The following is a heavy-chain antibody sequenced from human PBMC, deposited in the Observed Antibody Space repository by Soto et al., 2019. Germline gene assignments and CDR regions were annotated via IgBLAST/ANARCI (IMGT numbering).Heavy chain of an antibody. Sequence: GGSLRLSCTASGFTFGDYAISWFRQAPGKGLEWVGFIRSKAYGGTTEYAASVKGRFTISRDDSKSIAYLQMHSLKTEDTAVYYCTRGSGGPDYWGQGTLVNVSS. CDR3: TRGSGGPDY. D-gene: IGHD1-26*01. CDR2: IRSKAYGGTT. V-gene: IGHV3-49*03. J-gene: IGHJ4*02. CDR1: GFTFGDYA.